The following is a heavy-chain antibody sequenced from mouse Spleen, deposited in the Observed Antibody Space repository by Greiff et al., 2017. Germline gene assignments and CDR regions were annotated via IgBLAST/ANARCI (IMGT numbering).Heavy chain of an antibody. CDR2: IYPGGGYT. D-gene: IGHD2-12*01. V-gene: IGHV1-63*02. Sequence: VMLVESGAELVRPGTSVKISCKASGYTFTNYWLGWVKQRPGHGLEWIGDIYPGGGYTNYNEKFKGKATLTADTSSSTAYMQLSSLTSEDSAVYFCARHDGAMDYWGQGTSVTVSS. CDR1: GYTFTNYW. J-gene: IGHJ4*01. CDR3: ARHDGAMDY.